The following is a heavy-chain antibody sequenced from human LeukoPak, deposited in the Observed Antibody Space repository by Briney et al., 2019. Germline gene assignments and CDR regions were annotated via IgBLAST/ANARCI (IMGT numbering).Heavy chain of an antibody. CDR2: INPNSGGT. CDR1: GYTFTGYY. J-gene: IGHJ6*03. V-gene: IGHV1-2*02. Sequence: ASVKVSCKASGYTFTGYYMHWVRQAPGQGLEWMGWINPNSGGTNYAQKFQGRVTMTRDTSISTAYMELSRLRSDDTAVYYCARDVTVWSIAEAGNYYYMDVWGKGTTVTVSS. D-gene: IGHD6-13*01. CDR3: ARDVTVWSIAEAGNYYYMDV.